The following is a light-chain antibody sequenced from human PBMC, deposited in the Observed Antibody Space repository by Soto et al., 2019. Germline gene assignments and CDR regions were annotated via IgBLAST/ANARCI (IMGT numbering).Light chain of an antibody. V-gene: IGLV3-1*01. Sequence: SYELTQPPSVSVSPGQTARITCSGDKLGDKYVCWYQQKPGQSPVMVIYQDNKRPSGIPERFSGSNSGNTATLTISGTQAMDEADYYCQAWDSITAYVVFGGGTKLTVL. CDR2: QDN. CDR1: KLGDKY. CDR3: QAWDSITAYVV. J-gene: IGLJ2*01.